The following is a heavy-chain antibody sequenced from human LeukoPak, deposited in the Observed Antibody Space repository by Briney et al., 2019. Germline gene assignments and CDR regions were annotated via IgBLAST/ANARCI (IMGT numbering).Heavy chain of an antibody. D-gene: IGHD3-22*01. V-gene: IGHV4-39*01. J-gene: IGHJ4*02. CDR2: IYYSGST. CDR3: ARHYYDSSGYYYVRY. Sequence: PSETLSLTCTASGGSISSSTYYWDWIRQPPGKGLEWIGSIYYSGSTYYNPSLKSRVTISVDTSKNQFSLKLSSVTAADTAVYYCARHYYDSSGYYYVRYWGQGTLVTVSS. CDR1: GGSISSSTYY.